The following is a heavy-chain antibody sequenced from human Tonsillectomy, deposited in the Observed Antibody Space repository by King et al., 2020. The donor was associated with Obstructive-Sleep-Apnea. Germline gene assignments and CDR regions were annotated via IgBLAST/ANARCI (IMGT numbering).Heavy chain of an antibody. J-gene: IGHJ2*01. CDR3: ARGARPLNWDFDL. Sequence: VQLVESGGGVVQPGRSLRLSCAASGFTFSDYFMHWVRQAPGKGLHWVAVTSYDGTNQHYTDSVKGRFSISRDNSKNTQYLQMNRLRPEDTAVYYCARGARPLNWDFDLWGRGTLVTVSS. CDR1: GFTFSDYF. CDR2: TSYDGTNQ. V-gene: IGHV3-30*04.